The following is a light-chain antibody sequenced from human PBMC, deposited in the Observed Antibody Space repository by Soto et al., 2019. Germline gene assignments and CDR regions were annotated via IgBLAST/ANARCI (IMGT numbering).Light chain of an antibody. CDR2: GAS. CDR1: QNIGSN. Sequence: EVVMTQSAATLSSSPVEIVILSCRASQNIGSNLAWYQQRPGQAPRLLMYGASTRATETPARFSGSGSATDFTLTISSLQSEDFAVYYCQQYNNWPPYTFGQGTKVDIK. J-gene: IGKJ2*01. CDR3: QQYNNWPPYT. V-gene: IGKV3-15*01.